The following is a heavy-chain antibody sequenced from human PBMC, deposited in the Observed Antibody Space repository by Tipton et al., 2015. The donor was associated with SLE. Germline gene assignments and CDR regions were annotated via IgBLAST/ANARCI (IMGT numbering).Heavy chain of an antibody. D-gene: IGHD2-2*01. Sequence: QSGAEVKKPGASVKVSCKASGYTFTSYGISWVRQAPGQGLEWMGWISAYNGNTNYAQKLQGRVTMTTDTSTSTAYMELRSLRSEHTAVYYCARAIVVVPGHYYMDVWGKGTTVTISS. V-gene: IGHV1-18*01. CDR1: GYTFTSYG. J-gene: IGHJ6*03. CDR3: ARAIVVVPGHYYMDV. CDR2: ISAYNGNT.